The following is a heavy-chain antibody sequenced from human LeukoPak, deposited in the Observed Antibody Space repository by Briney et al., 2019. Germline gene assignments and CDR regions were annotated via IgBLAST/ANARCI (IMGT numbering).Heavy chain of an antibody. CDR3: AKGTSSWHEFDS. J-gene: IGHJ4*02. D-gene: IGHD6-13*01. CDR2: ITWDGDST. Sequence: GGSLRLSCAASGFTFDVYDMHWPRHAPGKGLEWVSLITWDGDSTYYADSVKGRFTISRDNSKNYLYLQMNRLRAEDTALYYCAKGTSSWHEFDSWGQGTLVTVSS. CDR1: GFTFDVYD. V-gene: IGHV3-43D*03.